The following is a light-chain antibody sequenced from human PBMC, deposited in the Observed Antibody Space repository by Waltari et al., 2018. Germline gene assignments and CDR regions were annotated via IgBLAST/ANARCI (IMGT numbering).Light chain of an antibody. Sequence: SYVLPQPSSVSVAPGKTARITCGGSNIGSRTVHWHQQKPGQAPVLVFYYDSDRPSGIPGRFSGSNSGNTATLTISRVEVGDGADYYCQVWDSSSDHWVFGGGTKLTVL. CDR1: NIGSRT. J-gene: IGLJ3*02. CDR2: YDS. CDR3: QVWDSSSDHWV. V-gene: IGLV3-21*04.